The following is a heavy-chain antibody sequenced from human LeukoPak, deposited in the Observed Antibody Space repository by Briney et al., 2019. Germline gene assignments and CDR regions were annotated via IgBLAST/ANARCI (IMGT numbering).Heavy chain of an antibody. J-gene: IGHJ5*02. CDR2: ISASGDNT. CDR1: GFTFSSSG. Sequence: GGTLRLSCAASGFTFSSSGMSWVRQAPGKGLEWVSTISASGDNTHYADSVKGRFTISRDNSKKKLYLQMNSLRAEDTAVYYCAKGYYGSGTYGWFDPWGQGTLVTVSS. D-gene: IGHD3-10*01. V-gene: IGHV3-23*01. CDR3: AKGYYGSGTYGWFDP.